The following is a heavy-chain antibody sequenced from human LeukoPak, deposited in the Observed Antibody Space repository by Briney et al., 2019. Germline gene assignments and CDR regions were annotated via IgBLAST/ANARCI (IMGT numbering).Heavy chain of an antibody. CDR2: VFYTGST. D-gene: IGHD1-14*01. V-gene: IGHV4-59*11. J-gene: IGHJ6*03. CDR1: GGSISSHY. Sequence: PSETLSLTCSVSGGSISSHYWSWMRQPPGKGLEWIGYVFYTGSTNHNPSLRSRVTISIDTSKNQFSLKLSSVTAADTAVYYCARFNPYYYYMDVWGKGTTVTVSS. CDR3: ARFNPYYYYMDV.